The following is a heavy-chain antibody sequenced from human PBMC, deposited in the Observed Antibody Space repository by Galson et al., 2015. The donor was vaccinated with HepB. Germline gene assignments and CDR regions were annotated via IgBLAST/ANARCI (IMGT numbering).Heavy chain of an antibody. CDR3: ARGGQWPQFYYFDY. J-gene: IGHJ4*02. CDR1: GYTFSTYS. D-gene: IGHD5-24*01. V-gene: IGHV1-18*01. CDR2: ISPYNRYT. Sequence: SVKVSCKASGYTFSTYSIIWVRQAPGQGLEWMGWISPYNRYTNYSQKFQDRVTLTWDTSATTAYMELSSLESEDTAVYYCARGGQWPQFYYFDYWGQGTLVTISS.